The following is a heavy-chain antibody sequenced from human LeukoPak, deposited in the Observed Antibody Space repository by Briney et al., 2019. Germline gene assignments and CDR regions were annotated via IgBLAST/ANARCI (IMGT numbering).Heavy chain of an antibody. CDR1: GFTFSSYE. D-gene: IGHD1-26*01. V-gene: IGHV3-48*03. J-gene: IGHJ5*02. Sequence: GESLRLSCAASGFTFSSYEMNWVRQAPGKGLEWVSYISSSGSTIYYADSVKGRFTISRDNAKNSLYLQMNSLRAEDTAVYYCARAGSGRSPDWFDPWGQGTLVTVSS. CDR2: ISSSGSTI. CDR3: ARAGSGRSPDWFDP.